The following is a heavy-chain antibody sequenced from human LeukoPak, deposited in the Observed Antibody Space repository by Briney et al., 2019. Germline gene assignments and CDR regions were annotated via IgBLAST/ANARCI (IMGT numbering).Heavy chain of an antibody. J-gene: IGHJ4*02. D-gene: IGHD3-22*01. V-gene: IGHV3-30*18. Sequence: GGSLRLSCAASGFTFSSYGMHWVRQAPGKGLEWVALISYDGSNKYYADSVKGRFTISRDNSKNTLYLQMNSLTAEDTAVYYCAKDRNDTQKGLYYFDYWGQGTLVTVSS. CDR1: GFTFSSYG. CDR2: ISYDGSNK. CDR3: AKDRNDTQKGLYYFDY.